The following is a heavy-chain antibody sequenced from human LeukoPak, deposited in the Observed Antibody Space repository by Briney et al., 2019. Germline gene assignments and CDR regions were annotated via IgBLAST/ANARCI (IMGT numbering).Heavy chain of an antibody. D-gene: IGHD2-21*02. V-gene: IGHV4-39*07. CDR2: VHYTGRP. J-gene: IGHJ4*02. CDR1: GDSINSSLYY. Sequence: SETLSLTCTVSGDSINSSLYYWGWLRQPPGKGLEWIGTVHYTGRPFYNPSLKSRVTISVDTSKNQFSLKLSSVTAADTAVYYCARDSLARGVTASFDYWGQGTLVTVSS. CDR3: ARDSLARGVTASFDY.